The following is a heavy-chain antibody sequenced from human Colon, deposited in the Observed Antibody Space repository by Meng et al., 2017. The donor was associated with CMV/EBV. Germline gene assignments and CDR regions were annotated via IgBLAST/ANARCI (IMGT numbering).Heavy chain of an antibody. V-gene: IGHV3-30*04. CDR2: ISYDGSNE. CDR3: AREYCSSTSCHDAFDI. CDR1: GFTFSSHA. Sequence: GESLKISCAASGFTFSSHAMHWVRQAPGKGLEWVALISYDGSNEYYADSVKGRFSISRDNSKNTLYLQMNSLRAEDTAVYYCAREYCSSTSCHDAFDIWGQGTMVTVSS. D-gene: IGHD2-2*01. J-gene: IGHJ3*02.